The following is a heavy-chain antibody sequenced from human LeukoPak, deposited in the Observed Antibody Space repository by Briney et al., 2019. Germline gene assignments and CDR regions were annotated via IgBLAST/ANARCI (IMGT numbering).Heavy chain of an antibody. CDR3: AKVGYNFWSGYNY. V-gene: IGHV3-23*01. J-gene: IGHJ4*02. D-gene: IGHD3-3*01. CDR2: ISGDGRNT. CDR1: GFTFYNYA. Sequence: GGSLRLSCAASGFTFYNYAMNWVRQAPGKGLEWVSGISGDGRNTYYADSVKGRFTISRDNSKNRLYLQMNSLRAEDTAVYYCAKVGYNFWSGYNYWGQGTLVTVSS.